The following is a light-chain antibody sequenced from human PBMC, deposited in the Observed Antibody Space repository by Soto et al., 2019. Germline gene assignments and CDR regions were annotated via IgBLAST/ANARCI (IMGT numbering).Light chain of an antibody. CDR1: GIGRKN. V-gene: IGLV3-21*04. J-gene: IGLJ2*01. CDR3: QVWDSGSDHPV. CDR2: YDK. Sequence: SYELTQSPSMSVAPGETATITCGGSGIGRKNVHWYQQKPGQAPVLLIYYDKDRPSGMPERFSGSNSGNTATLTISEVEAGDEADYYCQVWDSGSDHPVFGGGTKLTVL.